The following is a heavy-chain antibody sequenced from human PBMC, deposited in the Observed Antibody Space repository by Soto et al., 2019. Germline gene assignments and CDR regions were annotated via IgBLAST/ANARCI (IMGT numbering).Heavy chain of an antibody. CDR1: GYTFTSYG. D-gene: IGHD2-8*01. CDR3: ARIGYCTNGVCPDPGYYYYGMDV. J-gene: IGHJ6*02. V-gene: IGHV1-18*01. CDR2: ISAYNGNT. Sequence: GASVKVSCKASGYTFTSYGISWVRQAPGQGLERMGWISAYNGNTNYAQKLQGRVTMTTDTSTSTAYMELRSLRPDDTAVYYCARIGYCTNGVCPDPGYYYYGMDVWGQGTTVTVSS.